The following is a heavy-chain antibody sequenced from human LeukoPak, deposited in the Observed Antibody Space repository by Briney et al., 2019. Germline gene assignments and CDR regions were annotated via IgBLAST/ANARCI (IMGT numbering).Heavy chain of an antibody. Sequence: GGSLRLSCAASGFTVSSNYMSWVRQAPGKGLEWVSVIYSGGSTYYADSVKGRFTISRDNSKNTLYLQMNSLRAEDTAVYYCARDRGYGGATTVKQGNYYYYGMDVWGQGTTVTVSS. D-gene: IGHD4-17*01. V-gene: IGHV3-66*01. J-gene: IGHJ6*02. CDR1: GFTVSSNY. CDR3: ARDRGYGGATTVKQGNYYYYGMDV. CDR2: IYSGGST.